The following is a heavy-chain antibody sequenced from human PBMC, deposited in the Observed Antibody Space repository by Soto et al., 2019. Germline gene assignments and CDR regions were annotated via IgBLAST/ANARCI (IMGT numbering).Heavy chain of an antibody. Sequence: ASVKVSCKASGGTFSSYAISWVRQAPGQGLEWMGWISAYNGNTNYAQKLQGRVTMTTDTSTSTAYMELRSLRSDDTAVYYCARDVQSFWSGYSNWFDPWGQGTLVTVSS. CDR3: ARDVQSFWSGYSNWFDP. J-gene: IGHJ5*02. V-gene: IGHV1-18*01. CDR1: GGTFSSYA. D-gene: IGHD3-3*01. CDR2: ISAYNGNT.